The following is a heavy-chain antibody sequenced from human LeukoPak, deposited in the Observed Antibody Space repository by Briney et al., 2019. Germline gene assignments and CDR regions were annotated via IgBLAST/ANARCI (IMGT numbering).Heavy chain of an antibody. CDR1: GGSISSSSYY. D-gene: IGHD4-17*01. Sequence: SETLSLTCTVSGGSISSSSYYWGWIRQPAGKGLEWIGRIYTSGSTNYNPSLKSRVTMSVDTSKNQFSLKLSSVTAADTAVYYCARDGLSHSANDYGDCHFDYWGQGTLVTVSS. CDR3: ARDGLSHSANDYGDCHFDY. J-gene: IGHJ4*02. V-gene: IGHV4-61*02. CDR2: IYTSGST.